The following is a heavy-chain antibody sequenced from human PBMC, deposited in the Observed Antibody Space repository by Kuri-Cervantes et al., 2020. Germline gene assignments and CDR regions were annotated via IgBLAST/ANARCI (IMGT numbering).Heavy chain of an antibody. CDR1: GFTFSYYG. J-gene: IGHJ4*02. D-gene: IGHD6-6*01. CDR2: IRNDGNYK. Sequence: GESLKISCAASGFTFSYYGMHWVRQAPGKGLEWVAFIRNDGNYKYYADSVKGRFTISRDNAKDSMYLQINSLRAEDTAVFYCARSMAYYFFDFWGPGTLVTVSS. V-gene: IGHV3-30*02. CDR3: ARSMAYYFFDF.